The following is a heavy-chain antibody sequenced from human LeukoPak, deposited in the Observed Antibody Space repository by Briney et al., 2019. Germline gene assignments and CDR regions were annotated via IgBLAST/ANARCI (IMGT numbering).Heavy chain of an antibody. Sequence: PSETLSLTCTVSGGSISSGSYYWSWIRQPAGKGLEWIGRIYTSGSTNYNPSLKSRVTISVDTSKNQFSLKLSSVTAADTAVYYCARDRRDGYNPHWFDPWGQGTLVTVSS. V-gene: IGHV4-61*02. D-gene: IGHD5-24*01. CDR3: ARDRRDGYNPHWFDP. CDR1: GGSISSGSYY. J-gene: IGHJ5*02. CDR2: IYTSGST.